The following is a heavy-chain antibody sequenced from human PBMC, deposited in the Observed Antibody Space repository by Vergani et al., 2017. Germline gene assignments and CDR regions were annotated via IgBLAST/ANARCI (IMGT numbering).Heavy chain of an antibody. Sequence: EVQLVESGGGLVKPGGSLRLSCAASGFTFSSYSMNWVRQAPGKGLEWVSSISSSSSYIYYADSVKGRFTISRENAKNSLYLQMNSLRAEDTAVYYWARDRGDWGTGQDYGGQGTLVTGSS. D-gene: IGHD1-1*01. CDR1: GFTFSSYS. CDR2: ISSSSSYI. CDR3: ARDRGDWGTGQDY. V-gene: IGHV3-21*01. J-gene: IGHJ4*02.